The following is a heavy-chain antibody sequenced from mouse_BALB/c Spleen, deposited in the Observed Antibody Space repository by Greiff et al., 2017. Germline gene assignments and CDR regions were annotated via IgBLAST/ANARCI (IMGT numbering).Heavy chain of an antibody. CDR2: ISYDGSN. Sequence: ESGPGLVKPSQSLSLTCSVTGYSITSGYYWNWIRQFPGNKLEWMGYISYDGSNNYNPSLKNRISITRDTSKNQFFLKLNSVTTEDTATYYCARWDYGYVVDYWGQGTTLTVSS. D-gene: IGHD1-2*01. V-gene: IGHV3-6*02. CDR1: GYSITSGYY. J-gene: IGHJ2*01. CDR3: ARWDYGYVVDY.